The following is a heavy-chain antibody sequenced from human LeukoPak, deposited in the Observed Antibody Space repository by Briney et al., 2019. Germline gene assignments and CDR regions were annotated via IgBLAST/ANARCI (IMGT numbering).Heavy chain of an antibody. D-gene: IGHD3-9*01. CDR2: ISGHNGKT. Sequence: GASVKVSCKASGYSFTSCYMTWVRQAPGQGLEWMGWISGHNGKTNYAQKLQGRVTMTTDTSTSTAYMELRNLRSDDTAVYYCARTRDYFDTSRYFDYWGQGTPVTVSS. J-gene: IGHJ4*02. CDR1: GYSFTSCY. CDR3: ARTRDYFDTSRYFDY. V-gene: IGHV1-18*04.